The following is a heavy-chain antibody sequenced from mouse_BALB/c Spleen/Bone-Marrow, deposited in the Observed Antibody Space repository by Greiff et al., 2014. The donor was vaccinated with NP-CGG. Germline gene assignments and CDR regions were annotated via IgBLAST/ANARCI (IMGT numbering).Heavy chain of an antibody. CDR1: GFNIKDTY. J-gene: IGHJ4*01. D-gene: IGHD2-1*01. CDR3: AIYYGNYYAMDY. Sequence: EVQLQQSGAELVKPGASVKLSCTASGFNIKDTYMHWVKQRPEQGLEWIGRIDPANGNTKYDPKFQGKATITADTSSNTAYLQLSSLTSEDTAVYYCAIYYGNYYAMDYWGQGASVTVSS. CDR2: IDPANGNT. V-gene: IGHV14-3*02.